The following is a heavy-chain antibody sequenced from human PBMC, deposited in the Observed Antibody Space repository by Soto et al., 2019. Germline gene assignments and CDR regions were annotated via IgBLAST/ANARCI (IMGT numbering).Heavy chain of an antibody. CDR3: ARHLARNGTDV. D-gene: IGHD1-26*01. J-gene: IGHJ6*04. CDR2: IYPGHSDT. CDR1: GYSFTSYL. Sequence: GESLKISCKGSGYSFTSYLIGWVRQMPGKGLEWMGIIYPGHSDTRYSPSSQGQVTISADKSISTAYLQWSSMKASDTAMYYCARHLARNGTDVWGKGITVTVCS. V-gene: IGHV5-51*01.